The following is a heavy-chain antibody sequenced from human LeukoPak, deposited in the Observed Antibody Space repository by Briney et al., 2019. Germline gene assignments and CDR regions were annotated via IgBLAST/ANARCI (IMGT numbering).Heavy chain of an antibody. CDR3: ARVLRRYSSSWPTGY. CDR1: GYTFTSYD. Sequence: GASVKVSCKASGYTFTSYDINWVRLATGQGLEWIGWMNPNSGNTGYAQKFQGRVTITRNTSISTAYMELSSLRSEDTAVYYCARVLRRYSSSWPTGYWGQGTLVTVSS. CDR2: MNPNSGNT. D-gene: IGHD6-13*01. J-gene: IGHJ4*02. V-gene: IGHV1-8*03.